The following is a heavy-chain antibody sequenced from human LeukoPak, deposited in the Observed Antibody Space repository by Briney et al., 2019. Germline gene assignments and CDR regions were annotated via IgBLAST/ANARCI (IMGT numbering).Heavy chain of an antibody. CDR1: GFTFSSYS. D-gene: IGHD5-12*01. J-gene: IGHJ5*02. Sequence: GGSLRLSCAASGFTFSSYSMNWVRQAPGKGLEGVSYISSSSSTIYYADSVKGRFTISRDNAKNSLYLQMNSLRAEDTAVYYCAREEWLRGIDPWGQGTLVTVSS. CDR3: AREEWLRGIDP. CDR2: ISSSSSTI. V-gene: IGHV3-48*01.